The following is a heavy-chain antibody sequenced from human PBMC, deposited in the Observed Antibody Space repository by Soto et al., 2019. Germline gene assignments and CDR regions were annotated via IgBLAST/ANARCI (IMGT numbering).Heavy chain of an antibody. CDR3: ASHIVVVPAAPFGYYYYMDV. J-gene: IGHJ6*03. Sequence: ASVKVSCKASGYTFTSYDINWVRQATGQGLEWMGWMNPNSGNTGYAQKFQGRVTMTRNTSISTAYMELSSLRSEDTAVYYCASHIVVVPAAPFGYYYYMDVWGKGTTVTVSS. V-gene: IGHV1-8*01. CDR2: MNPNSGNT. D-gene: IGHD2-2*01. CDR1: GYTFTSYD.